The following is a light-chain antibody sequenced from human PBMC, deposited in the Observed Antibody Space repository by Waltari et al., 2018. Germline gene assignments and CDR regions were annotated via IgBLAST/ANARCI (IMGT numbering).Light chain of an antibody. Sequence: SSELTQDPAVSVALGQTVRITCQGDSLRSYDASWYQQKPGQAPILVIYGKDNRPSGIPDRFSGSTSGNTASLTITGSQAEDEADYYCHSRVVSIVRGAFGGGTKLTVL. V-gene: IGLV3-19*01. CDR1: SLRSYD. J-gene: IGLJ2*01. CDR2: GKD. CDR3: HSRVVSIVRGA.